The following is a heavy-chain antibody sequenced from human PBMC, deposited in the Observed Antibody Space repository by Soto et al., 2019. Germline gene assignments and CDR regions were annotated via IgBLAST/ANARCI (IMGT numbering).Heavy chain of an antibody. CDR3: ARPEYSSSSYGMDV. Sequence: GGSLRLSCAASGFTFSSYSMNWVRQAPGKGLEWVSYISSSSSTIYYADSVKGRFTISRDNAKNSVYLQMNSLRDEDTAVYYCARPEYSSSSYGMDVWGQGTTVTVSS. V-gene: IGHV3-48*02. J-gene: IGHJ6*02. CDR2: ISSSSSTI. CDR1: GFTFSSYS. D-gene: IGHD6-6*01.